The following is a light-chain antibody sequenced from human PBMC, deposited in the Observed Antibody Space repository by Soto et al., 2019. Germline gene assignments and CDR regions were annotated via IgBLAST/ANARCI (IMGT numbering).Light chain of an antibody. CDR1: QSISSY. J-gene: IGKJ2*01. CDR2: AAS. Sequence: SQSISSYLNWYQQKPGKAPKLLIYAASSLQSGVPSRFSGSGSGTDFTLTISSLQPEDFATYYCQQSYSTPYTFGQGTKVDI. CDR3: QQSYSTPYT. V-gene: IGKV1-39*01.